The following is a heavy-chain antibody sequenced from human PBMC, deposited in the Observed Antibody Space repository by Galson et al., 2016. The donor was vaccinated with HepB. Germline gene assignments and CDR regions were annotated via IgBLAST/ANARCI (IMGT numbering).Heavy chain of an antibody. D-gene: IGHD3-9*01. Sequence: SLRLSCAASGFSLSSYGMHWVRQAPGKGLEWVAVIWYDGSNKYYADSVKGRFTISRDNSKNTLYLQMNSLRAEDTAVYYCARGKGRLGYFDYWGQGTLVTVSS. CDR1: GFSLSSYG. CDR3: ARGKGRLGYFDY. CDR2: IWYDGSNK. V-gene: IGHV3-33*01. J-gene: IGHJ4*02.